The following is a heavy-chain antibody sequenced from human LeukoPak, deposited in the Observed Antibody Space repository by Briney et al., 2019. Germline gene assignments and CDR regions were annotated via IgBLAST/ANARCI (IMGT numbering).Heavy chain of an antibody. CDR1: GFTFSSYG. D-gene: IGHD5-24*01. V-gene: IGHV3-23*01. CDR2: ISGSGGST. J-gene: IGHJ4*02. CDR3: ARETRVRWTDY. Sequence: GGSLRLSCAASGFTFSSYGMSWVRQAPGKGLEWVSAISGSGGSTYYADSVKGRFTISRDNSKNSLYLQMNSLRAEDTAVYYCARETRVRWTDYWGQGILVTVSS.